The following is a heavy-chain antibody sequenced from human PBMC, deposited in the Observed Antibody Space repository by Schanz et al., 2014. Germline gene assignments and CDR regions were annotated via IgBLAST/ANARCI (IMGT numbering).Heavy chain of an antibody. V-gene: IGHV3-30*14. D-gene: IGHD3-10*01. CDR1: GLLFSYYY. Sequence: VQLVESGGGLVRPGGSLRLSCAASGLLFSYYYMSGVRQAPGKGLEWVAVMWNDGIKTHYADSVRGRFTISRDNSMNTVYLQMNSLRSDDAAVYYCARAQGVIRLYYGVDVGGQGTTVTVSS. CDR2: MWNDGIKT. J-gene: IGHJ6*02. CDR3: ARAQGVIRLYYGVDV.